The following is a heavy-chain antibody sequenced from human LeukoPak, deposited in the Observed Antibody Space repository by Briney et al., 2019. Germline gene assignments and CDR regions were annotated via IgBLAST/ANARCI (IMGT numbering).Heavy chain of an antibody. CDR3: ARRLEYSGSKGVFDY. Sequence: GGSLRLSCAASGFTVTTNYMTWVRQAPGKGLEWVSIIYSGGYTDYADSVKGRFTISRDDSKNTLDLQMNSLRAEDTAVYYCARRLEYSGSKGVFDYWGQGTLVTVSS. D-gene: IGHD1-26*01. V-gene: IGHV3-66*01. CDR2: IYSGGYT. CDR1: GFTVTTNY. J-gene: IGHJ4*02.